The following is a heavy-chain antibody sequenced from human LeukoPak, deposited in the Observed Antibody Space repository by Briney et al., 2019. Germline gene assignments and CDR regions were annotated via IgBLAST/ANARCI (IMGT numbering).Heavy chain of an antibody. D-gene: IGHD3-22*01. V-gene: IGHV1-24*01. Sequence: PWASVKVSCKVSGYTLTELSMHWVRQAPGKGLEWMGGFDPEDGETIYAQKFQGRVTMTEDTSTDTAYMELSSLRSEDAAVYYCATGPKLQYYYDSSGHCRTRKRKLEGFDYWGQGTLVTVSS. J-gene: IGHJ4*02. CDR3: ATGPKLQYYYDSSGHCRTRKRKLEGFDY. CDR2: FDPEDGET. CDR1: GYTLTELS.